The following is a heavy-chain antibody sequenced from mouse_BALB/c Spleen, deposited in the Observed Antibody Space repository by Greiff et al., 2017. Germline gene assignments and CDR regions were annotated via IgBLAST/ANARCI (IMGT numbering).Heavy chain of an antibody. J-gene: IGHJ3*01. CDR2: IYPGDGDT. CDR1: GYAFSSSW. V-gene: IGHV1-82*01. D-gene: IGHD2-10*02. Sequence: VQLQQSGPELVKPGASVKISCKASGYAFSSSWMNWVKQRPGQGLEWIGRIYPGDGDTNYNGKFKGKATLTADKSSSTAYMQLSSLTSVDSAVYFCARSPYGNYAWFAYWGQGTLVTVSA. CDR3: ARSPYGNYAWFAY.